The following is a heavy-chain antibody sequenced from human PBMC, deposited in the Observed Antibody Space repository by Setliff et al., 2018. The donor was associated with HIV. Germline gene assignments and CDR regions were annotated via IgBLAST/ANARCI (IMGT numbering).Heavy chain of an antibody. V-gene: IGHV4-59*01. CDR3: ARDRGSYNFWSGLARGDNWFDP. Sequence: SETLSLTCTVSGASISTYYWSWIRQPLGKGLEWIGYIFYSGSSNYNPSLKSRVTMSVDTSKNQFSLSLTSVTAADTAVYYCARDRGSYNFWSGLARGDNWFDPWGQGTLVTAPQ. CDR1: GASISTYY. D-gene: IGHD3-3*01. CDR2: IFYSGSS. J-gene: IGHJ5*02.